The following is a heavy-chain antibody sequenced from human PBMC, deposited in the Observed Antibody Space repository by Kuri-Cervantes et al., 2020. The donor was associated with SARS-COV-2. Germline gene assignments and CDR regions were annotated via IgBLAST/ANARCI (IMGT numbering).Heavy chain of an antibody. D-gene: IGHD2-15*01. J-gene: IGHJ2*01. V-gene: IGHV3-11*01. CDR1: GFTFSDYY. CDR2: ISSSGSTI. CDR3: ARDRENTVVMAPTPGSYWYFDL. Sequence: GESLKISCAASGFTFSDYYMSWIRQAPGKGLEWVSYISSSGSTIYYADSVKGRFTISRDSSKNTLYLQMNSLRAEDTAVYYCARDRENTVVMAPTPGSYWYFDLWGRATLVTVSS.